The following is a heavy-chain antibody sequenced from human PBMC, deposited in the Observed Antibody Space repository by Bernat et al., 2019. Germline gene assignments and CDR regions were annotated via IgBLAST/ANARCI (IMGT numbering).Heavy chain of an antibody. CDR2: ISGSGDST. CDR3: AKDRRVVTGVGRQNFDH. V-gene: IGHV3-23*01. Sequence: EVQLLESGGGLVQPGGSLRLSCAASGFTFSIYAMSWVRQAPGKGLEWVSTISGSGDSTYYADSVKGRFTISRDNSKNTLFLQMNSLRAEDTALYYCAKDRRVVTGVGRQNFDHWGQGSLVTVSS. J-gene: IGHJ4*02. D-gene: IGHD2-21*02. CDR1: GFTFSIYA.